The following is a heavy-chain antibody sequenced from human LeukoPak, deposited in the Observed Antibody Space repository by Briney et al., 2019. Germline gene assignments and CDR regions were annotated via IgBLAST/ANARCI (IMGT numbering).Heavy chain of an antibody. CDR3: AAPPVGFDY. CDR1: GFTFSNYA. D-gene: IGHD2-15*01. J-gene: IGHJ4*02. V-gene: IGHV3-23*01. CDR2: ITGSGGST. Sequence: GGSRRLSCVASGFTFSNYAMNWVRQAPGKGLQWVSGITGSGGSTYHADSVKGRFTISRDNSKNMLYLEMNSLRAEDTAVYYCAAPPVGFDYWGQGTLVTVSS.